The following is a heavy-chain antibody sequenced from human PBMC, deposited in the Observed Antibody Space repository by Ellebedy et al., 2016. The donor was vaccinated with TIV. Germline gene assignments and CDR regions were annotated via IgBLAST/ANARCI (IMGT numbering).Heavy chain of an antibody. CDR3: AKGMGQY. CDR2: ISDDGEDK. CDR1: RFMVRPYA. D-gene: IGHD5-24*01. Sequence: GESLKISCAASRFMVRPYAIHWVRQAPGKGLEWVAVISDDGEDKDYADSVKGRFTISRDNSKIRVYLQMNSLRAEDTAVYYCAKGMGQYWGQGTLVTVSS. J-gene: IGHJ4*02. V-gene: IGHV3-30*18.